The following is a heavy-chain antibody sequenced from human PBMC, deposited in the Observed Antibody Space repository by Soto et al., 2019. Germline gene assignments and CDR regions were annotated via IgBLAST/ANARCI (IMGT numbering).Heavy chain of an antibody. V-gene: IGHV1-46*01. CDR2: INPSGGST. Sequence: GASVKVSCKASGYTFTSYYMHWVRQAPGQGLEWMGIINPSGGSTSYAQKFQGRVTMTRDTSTSTVYMELSSLRSEDTAVYYCARDPLPGGNVPLFDYWGQGTLVTVSS. CDR1: GYTFTSYY. J-gene: IGHJ4*02. CDR3: ARDPLPGGNVPLFDY. D-gene: IGHD2-15*01.